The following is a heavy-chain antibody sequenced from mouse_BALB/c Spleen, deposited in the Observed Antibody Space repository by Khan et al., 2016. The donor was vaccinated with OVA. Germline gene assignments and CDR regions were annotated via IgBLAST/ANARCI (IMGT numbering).Heavy chain of an antibody. D-gene: IGHD1-2*01. J-gene: IGHJ3*01. V-gene: IGHV1S137*01. CDR2: ISTYSGNT. Sequence: QVQLQQSGPELVRPGVSVKISCKGSGYTFTDYAMHWVKQSLAKSLEWIGVISTYSGNTNYNQKFKGKVTITVDISSSTAYMQLASLTSEDSAIYYCARERFRHYDGIAYWGQGTPVTVSA. CDR3: ARERFRHYDGIAY. CDR1: GYTFTDYA.